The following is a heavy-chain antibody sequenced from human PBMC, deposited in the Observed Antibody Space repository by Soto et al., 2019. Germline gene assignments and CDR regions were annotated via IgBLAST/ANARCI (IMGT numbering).Heavy chain of an antibody. CDR2: IYDSGSS. D-gene: IGHD2-15*01. CDR1: GASISSGDYF. CDR3: ARGGRYCSGGSCYPRGPFDY. J-gene: IGHJ4*02. Sequence: PSETLYLTCTVSGASISSGDYFWSWIRQSPGKGLEWIGYIYDSGSSYYNPSLKSRVTMSVDTSKNQFSLKLRSVTAADTAVYYCARGGRYCSGGSCYPRGPFDYWGQGTLVTSPQ. V-gene: IGHV4-30-4*01.